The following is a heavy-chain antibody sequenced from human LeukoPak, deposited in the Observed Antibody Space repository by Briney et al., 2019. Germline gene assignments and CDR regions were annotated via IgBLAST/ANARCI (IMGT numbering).Heavy chain of an antibody. J-gene: IGHJ4*02. CDR1: GFTFSGYE. CDR2: ITSSCST. Sequence: GGSLRLSCAASGFTFSGYEMNWLRQAPGRGLAWVSYITSSCSTHYGDSVKGRFTISRDNAKDSLYLQMNSLRAEDTAVYYCARAGAHIFAFWGQGTLVTVSS. D-gene: IGHD3-10*01. V-gene: IGHV3-48*03. CDR3: ARAGAHIFAF.